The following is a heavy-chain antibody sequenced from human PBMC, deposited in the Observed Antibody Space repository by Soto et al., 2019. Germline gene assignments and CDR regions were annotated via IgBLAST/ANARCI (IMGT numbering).Heavy chain of an antibody. D-gene: IGHD2-15*01. CDR3: ARELAEAGYCSSVRCYGEAFDI. J-gene: IGHJ3*02. V-gene: IGHV4-34*01. CDR2: INHSGST. Sequence: SETLSLTCAVYGGSFSGYYWSWIRQPPGKGLEWIGEINHSGSTNYNPSLKSRVTISVDTSKNQLSLKLSSVTAADTAVYYCARELAEAGYCSSVRCYGEAFDISRQATMLTVSS. CDR1: GGSFSGYY.